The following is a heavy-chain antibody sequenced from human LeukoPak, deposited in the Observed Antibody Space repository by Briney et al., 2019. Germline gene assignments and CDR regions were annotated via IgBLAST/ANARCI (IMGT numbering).Heavy chain of an antibody. CDR1: GGAFSNYY. V-gene: IGHV4-34*01. CDR2: ITHSGST. D-gene: IGHD5-12*01. CDR3: ARRGFYYYYYYMDV. Sequence: SETLSLTCAVYGGAFSNYYWSWIRQSPGKGLEWIGEITHSGSTNYNPSLKSRVTISVDTSKNQFSLKLSSVTAADTAVYYCARRGFYYYYYYMDVWGKGTTVTISS. J-gene: IGHJ6*03.